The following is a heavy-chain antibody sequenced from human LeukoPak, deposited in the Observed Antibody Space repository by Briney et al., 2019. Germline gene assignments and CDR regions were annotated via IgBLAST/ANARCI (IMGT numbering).Heavy chain of an antibody. CDR3: ARDPGYSGYDFFDY. CDR2: IYSGGST. CDR1: GFTVSSNY. D-gene: IGHD5-12*01. J-gene: IGHJ4*02. Sequence: PGGSLRLSCAASGFTVSSNYMSWVRQAPGKGLEWVSVIYSGGSTYYADSVKGRFSISRDNSNNTLYLQMNSLRAEDTAVYYCARDPGYSGYDFFDYWGQGTLVTVSS. V-gene: IGHV3-53*01.